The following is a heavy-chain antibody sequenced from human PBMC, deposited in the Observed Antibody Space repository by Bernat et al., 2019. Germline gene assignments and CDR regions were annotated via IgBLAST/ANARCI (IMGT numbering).Heavy chain of an antibody. J-gene: IGHJ3*02. CDR2: ISYDGSNK. CDR3: AKVGIVGAAGACDI. CDR1: GFTFSSYG. V-gene: IGHV3-30*18. D-gene: IGHD1-26*01. Sequence: QVQLVESGGGVVQPGRSLRLSCAASGFTFSSYGMHWVRQAPGKGLEWVAVISYDGSNKYYADSVKGRFTISRDNSKNTLYLQMNSLRAEDTAVYYCAKVGIVGAAGACDIWGQGTMVTVSS.